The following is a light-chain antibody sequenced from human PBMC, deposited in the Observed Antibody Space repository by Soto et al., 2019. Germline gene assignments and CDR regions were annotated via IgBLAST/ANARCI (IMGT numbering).Light chain of an antibody. CDR1: QSVSRSN. CDR3: QQYGSSFT. J-gene: IGKJ3*01. Sequence: EIVLTQSPGTLSLSPGERATVSCRASQSVSRSNLAWYQHKPGQAPRLLIYGASSRATGIPDRFSGSGSGTDFTLTISRLEPEDFAVYYCQQYGSSFTFGPGTKVDIK. CDR2: GAS. V-gene: IGKV3-20*01.